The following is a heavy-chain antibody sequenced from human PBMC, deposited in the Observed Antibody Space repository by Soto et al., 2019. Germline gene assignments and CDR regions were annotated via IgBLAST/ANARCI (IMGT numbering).Heavy chain of an antibody. CDR3: VSARGYGHASVPYS. Sequence: QAQLVESGGGVVQPGRSLRLSCAASGFAFSSYGMHWVRQAPGTGLEWVAVISYDGSLQHYADSVKGRFTISRDNSKKKVLLQMSSLRAEDTAVYYCVSARGYGHASVPYSWGQGTLVSVSS. V-gene: IGHV3-30*03. D-gene: IGHD5-18*01. CDR2: ISYDGSLQ. CDR1: GFAFSSYG. J-gene: IGHJ4*02.